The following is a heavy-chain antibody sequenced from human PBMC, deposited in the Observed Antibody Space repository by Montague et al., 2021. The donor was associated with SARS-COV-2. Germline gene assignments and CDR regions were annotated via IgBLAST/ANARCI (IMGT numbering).Heavy chain of an antibody. V-gene: IGHV4-39*01. CDR1: GGSISSSSYY. CDR2: IYYSGST. J-gene: IGHJ4*02. CDR3: ATIPLGYCTNGVCQPPDY. D-gene: IGHD2-8*01. Sequence: SETLSLTCTVSGGSISSSSYYWGWIRQPPGKGLEWIGSIYYSGSTYYNPSLKSRVTISVYTSKNQLSLKLSSVTAADTAVYYCATIPLGYCTNGVCQPPDYWGQGTLVTVSS.